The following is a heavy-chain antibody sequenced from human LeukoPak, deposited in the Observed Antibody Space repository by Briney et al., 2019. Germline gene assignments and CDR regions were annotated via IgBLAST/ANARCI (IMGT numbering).Heavy chain of an antibody. CDR3: ARLGITMVRGVTAVVAYYYYYMDV. CDR2: MNPNSGNT. CDR1: GGTFSSYA. V-gene: IGHV1-8*03. J-gene: IGHJ6*03. D-gene: IGHD3-10*01. Sequence: GASVKVSCKASGGTFSSYAINWVRQATGQGLEWMGWMNPNSGNTGYAQKFQGRVTITRNTSISTAYMELSSLRSEDTAVYYCARLGITMVRGVTAVVAYYYYYMDVWGKGTTVTVSS.